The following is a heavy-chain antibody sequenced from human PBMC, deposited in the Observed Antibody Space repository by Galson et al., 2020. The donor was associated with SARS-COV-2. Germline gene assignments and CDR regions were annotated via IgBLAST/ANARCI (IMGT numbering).Heavy chain of an antibody. Sequence: GGSLRLSCAASGFTFSSYSMNWVRQAPGKGLEWVSSISSSSSYIYYADSVKGRFTISRDNAKNSLYLQMNSLRAEDTAVYYCARQLPQYNWNDGSWFDPWGQGTLVTVSS. CDR1: GFTFSSYS. CDR3: ARQLPQYNWNDGSWFDP. V-gene: IGHV3-21*01. D-gene: IGHD1-20*01. J-gene: IGHJ5*02. CDR2: ISSSSSYI.